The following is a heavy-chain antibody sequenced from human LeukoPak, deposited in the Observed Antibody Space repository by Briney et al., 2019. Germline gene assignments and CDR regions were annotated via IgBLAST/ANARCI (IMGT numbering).Heavy chain of an antibody. CDR1: GFTFSSYG. CDR3: AKTDTAMEFDY. Sequence: GGSLRLSCAASGFTFSSYGMHWVRQAPGKGLEWVAVISYDGSNKYYADSVKGRFTISRDNSKNTLYLQMNSLRAGDTAVYYCAKTDTAMEFDYWGQGTLVTVSS. V-gene: IGHV3-30*18. J-gene: IGHJ4*02. D-gene: IGHD5-18*01. CDR2: ISYDGSNK.